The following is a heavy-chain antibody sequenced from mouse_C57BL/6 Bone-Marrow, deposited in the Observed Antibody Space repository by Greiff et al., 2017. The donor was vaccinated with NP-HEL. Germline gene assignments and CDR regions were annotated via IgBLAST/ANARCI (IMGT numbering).Heavy chain of an antibody. J-gene: IGHJ2*01. CDR3: ARSIYYDYDGYFDY. CDR1: GYAFTNYL. D-gene: IGHD2-4*01. Sequence: QVQLQQSGAELVRPGTSVKVSCKASGYAFTNYLIEWVKQRPGQGLEWIGVLNPGSGGTNYNEKFKGKATLTADKSSSTAYMQLSSLTSEDSAVYYCARSIYYDYDGYFDYWGQGTTLTVSS. CDR2: LNPGSGGT. V-gene: IGHV1-54*01.